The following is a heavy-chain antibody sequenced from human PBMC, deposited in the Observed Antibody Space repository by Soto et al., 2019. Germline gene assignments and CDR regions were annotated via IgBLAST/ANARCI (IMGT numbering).Heavy chain of an antibody. CDR1: GYSFTSYW. V-gene: IGHV5-51*01. CDR3: ARLTSLRTYYDYIWGSYRDGYYYYYMDV. CDR2: IYPGDSDT. D-gene: IGHD3-16*02. J-gene: IGHJ6*03. Sequence: PGESLKISCKGSGYSFTSYWIGWVRQMPVKGLEWMGIIYPGDSDTRYSPSFQSQVTISADKSISTAYLQWSSLKASDTAMYYCARLTSLRTYYDYIWGSYRDGYYYYYMDVWGKGTTVTVSS.